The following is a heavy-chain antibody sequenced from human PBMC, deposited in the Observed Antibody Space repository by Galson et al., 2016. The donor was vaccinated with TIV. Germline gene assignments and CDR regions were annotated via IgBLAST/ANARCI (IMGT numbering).Heavy chain of an antibody. CDR2: IYPGDSDT. CDR1: GYRFSHSW. Sequence: QSGAEVKKPGESLKISCKTSGYRFSHSWIGWVRQKPGKGLEWVGHIYPGDSDTRYSPSFQGRVTISADTSIDTAYLQWGSLKASDTAIYYCARHGYDFWNGQDYFFYGMDVWGQGTTVTVSS. J-gene: IGHJ6*02. CDR3: ARHGYDFWNGQDYFFYGMDV. V-gene: IGHV5-51*01. D-gene: IGHD3-3*01.